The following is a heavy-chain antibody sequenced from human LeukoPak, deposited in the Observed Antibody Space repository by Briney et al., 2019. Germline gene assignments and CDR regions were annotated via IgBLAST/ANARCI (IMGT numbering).Heavy chain of an antibody. CDR3: ARATEGFDY. J-gene: IGHJ4*02. V-gene: IGHV3-13*04. CDR2: IGTAGDT. CDR1: GFTFSSYD. Sequence: PGGSLRLSCAASGFTFSSYDMHWVRQTTGKGLEWVSGIGTAGDTYYPASVKGRFTISGENAKNSLYLQMNSLRAGDTAVYYCARATEGFDYWGQGTLVTVSS.